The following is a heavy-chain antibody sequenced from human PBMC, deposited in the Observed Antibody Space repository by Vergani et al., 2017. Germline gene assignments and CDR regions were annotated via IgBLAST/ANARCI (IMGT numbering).Heavy chain of an antibody. CDR2: ISGSGVSA. J-gene: IGHJ4*02. V-gene: IGHV3-23*01. D-gene: IGHD1-7*01. CDR1: EFTFSNYA. Sequence: EVQLLESGGGLVQPGGSLRLTCAASEFTFSNYAMNWVRQAPGKGLEWVSGISGSGVSAYYTDSVKGRFTISRDNSKNMLFLQMNNLRTEDTAIYYCVKGKGTFENWGQGTLVTVSS. CDR3: VKGKGTFEN.